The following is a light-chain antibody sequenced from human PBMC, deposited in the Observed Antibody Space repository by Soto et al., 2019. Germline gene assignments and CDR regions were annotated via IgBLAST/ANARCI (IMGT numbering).Light chain of an antibody. CDR3: SSSAGIHTYEV. CDR1: SSDVGAYDF. Sequence: QSALTQPRSVSGSLGQSVTISCTGTSSDVGAYDFVSWYQQNPGKAPRLIIFDVIKRPSGVPDRFSGSKSGHTASLTISGRQSEDEADYHCSSSAGIHTYEVFGWGTQLTVL. CDR2: DVI. J-gene: IGLJ3*02. V-gene: IGLV2-11*01.